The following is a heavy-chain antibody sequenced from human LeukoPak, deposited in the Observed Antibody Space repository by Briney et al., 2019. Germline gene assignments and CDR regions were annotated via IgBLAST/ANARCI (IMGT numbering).Heavy chain of an antibody. D-gene: IGHD4-17*01. Sequence: GGSLRLPCAASGFPFSSFGMHWVRQAPGKGPEGVAVIWYDGTKKYYADSVKGRFIISRDNSKNTLFLQMNSLRAEDTGVYYCAREGGYGDCAGRFDYWGQGTLVTVSS. V-gene: IGHV3-33*01. J-gene: IGHJ4*02. CDR2: IWYDGTKK. CDR3: AREGGYGDCAGRFDY. CDR1: GFPFSSFG.